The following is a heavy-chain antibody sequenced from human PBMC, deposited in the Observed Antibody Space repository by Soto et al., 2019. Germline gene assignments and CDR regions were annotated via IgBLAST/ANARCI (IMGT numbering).Heavy chain of an antibody. J-gene: IGHJ4*02. CDR3: PHERIQLCFPQVFDY. V-gene: IGHV2-5*02. Sequence: GSGPTLVNPTQTLTLTCTFSGFSLSTSGVGVGWIRQPPGKALEWLALIYWDDDKRYSPSLKSRLTITKDTSKNQEGLTMTNQEPVDTAQSSCPHERIQLCFPQVFDYWGQGTLVPVSS. CDR2: IYWDDDK. CDR1: GFSLSTSGVG. D-gene: IGHD5-18*01.